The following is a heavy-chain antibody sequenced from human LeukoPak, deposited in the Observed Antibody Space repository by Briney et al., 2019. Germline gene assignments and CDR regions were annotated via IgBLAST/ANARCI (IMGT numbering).Heavy chain of an antibody. Sequence: SETLSLTCAVYGGSFSGYYWSWIRQPPGKGLEWIGEINHSGSTNYNPSPKSRVTISVDTSKNQFSLKLSSVTAADTAVYYCAGFKLSRYFVLWGRGTLVTVSS. CDR3: AGFKLSRYFVL. CDR2: INHSGST. CDR1: GGSFSGYY. J-gene: IGHJ2*01. V-gene: IGHV4-34*01. D-gene: IGHD6-6*01.